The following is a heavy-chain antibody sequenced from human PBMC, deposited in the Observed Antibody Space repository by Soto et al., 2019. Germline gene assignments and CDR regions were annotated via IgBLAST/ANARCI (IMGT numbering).Heavy chain of an antibody. CDR1: GASLNDNY. J-gene: IGHJ5*02. CDR2: INHSGNT. D-gene: IGHD2-21*01. CDR3: AIGRGEFVA. Sequence: QVHLQQWGAGLLKPSETLSLTCAVSGASLNDNYCNWLRQPPGQGLEWIGEINHSGNTNYNPSLRSRLTVSLVTAKSQLALNLCAGSAVATAFYYCAIGRGEFVAGGQGTPVTFSS. V-gene: IGHV4-34*01.